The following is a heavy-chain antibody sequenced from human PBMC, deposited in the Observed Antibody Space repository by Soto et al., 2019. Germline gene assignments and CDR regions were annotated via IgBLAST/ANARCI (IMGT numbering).Heavy chain of an antibody. CDR1: GGSTSNYY. V-gene: IGHV4-39*01. CDR2: IYYSGST. D-gene: IGHD3-10*01. CDR3: VGAKGSGFRDV. Sequence: PSETLSLTCTVSGGSTSNYYWGWIRQPPGKGLEWIGTIYYSGSTYYNPSLKSRVTISLDTSENQFSLKLSSVTAADMAVYYCVGAKGSGFRDVWGKGTTVTVPQ. J-gene: IGHJ6*04.